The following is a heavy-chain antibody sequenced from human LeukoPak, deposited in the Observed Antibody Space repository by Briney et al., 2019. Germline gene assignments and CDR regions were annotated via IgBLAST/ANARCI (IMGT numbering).Heavy chain of an antibody. V-gene: IGHV3-11*01. CDR2: ISSSGSTI. J-gene: IGHJ5*02. Sequence: GGSLRLSCAASRFTFSDYYMSWIRQAPGKGLEWVSYISSSGSTIYYADSVKGRFTISRDNAKNSLYPQMNSLRAEDTAVYYCAREWSGYPNWFDPWGQGPLVTVSS. CDR1: RFTFSDYY. CDR3: AREWSGYPNWFDP. D-gene: IGHD3-3*01.